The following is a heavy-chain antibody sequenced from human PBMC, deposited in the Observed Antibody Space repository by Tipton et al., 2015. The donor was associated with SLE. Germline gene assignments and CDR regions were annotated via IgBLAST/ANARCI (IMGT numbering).Heavy chain of an antibody. CDR3: ARGDRLPSHVSWYFDL. CDR2: IYSRGST. V-gene: IGHV4-39*07. Sequence: TLSLTCTVSGASINTRSHYWGWVRQSPGKGLEWIGHIYSRGSTYYNPSLENRVTISVDTSENKFSPRLISLTAADTAVYYCARGDRLPSHVSWYFDLWGRGTLVTVSS. CDR1: GASINTRSHY. J-gene: IGHJ2*01. D-gene: IGHD3-16*01.